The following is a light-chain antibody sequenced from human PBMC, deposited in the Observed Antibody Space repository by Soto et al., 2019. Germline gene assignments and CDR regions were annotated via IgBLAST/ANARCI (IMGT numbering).Light chain of an antibody. CDR2: DAS. V-gene: IGKV3-11*01. J-gene: IGKJ2*01. Sequence: EIVLTQSPATLSLSPGERATLSCRASPSVSDYLAWYQQKPGQAPRLLIYDASIMATGIPARFSGSGFGTDFTLTISSLEPEDFAVYYCEQRSIWPLYTFGQGTKVDIK. CDR1: PSVSDY. CDR3: EQRSIWPLYT.